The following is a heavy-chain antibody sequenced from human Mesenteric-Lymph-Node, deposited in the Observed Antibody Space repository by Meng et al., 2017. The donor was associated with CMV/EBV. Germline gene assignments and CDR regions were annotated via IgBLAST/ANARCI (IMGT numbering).Heavy chain of an antibody. CDR3: AKSQLEMATIAVTFDY. D-gene: IGHD5-24*01. CDR2: ISGSGGST. V-gene: IGHV3-23*01. Sequence: LKISCAASGFTFSSYAMSWVRQAPGKGLEWVSAISGSGGSTYYADSVKGRFTISRDNSKNTLYLQMNSLRAEDTAVYYCAKSQLEMATIAVTFDYWGQGTLVTVSS. J-gene: IGHJ4*02. CDR1: GFTFSSYA.